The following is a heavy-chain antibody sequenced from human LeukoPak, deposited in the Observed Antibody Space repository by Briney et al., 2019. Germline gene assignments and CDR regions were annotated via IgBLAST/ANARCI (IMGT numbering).Heavy chain of an antibody. CDR1: GFTFSSYW. D-gene: IGHD3-9*01. CDR3: AREGLNYDILTGYRNPNFDY. V-gene: IGHV3-74*01. CDR2: INSDGSST. Sequence: PGGSLRLSCAASGFTFSSYWMHWVRQAPGKGLVWVSRINSDGSSTSYADSVKGRFTISRDNAKNTLYLQMNSLRAEDTAVYYCAREGLNYDILTGYRNPNFDYWGQGTLVTVSS. J-gene: IGHJ4*02.